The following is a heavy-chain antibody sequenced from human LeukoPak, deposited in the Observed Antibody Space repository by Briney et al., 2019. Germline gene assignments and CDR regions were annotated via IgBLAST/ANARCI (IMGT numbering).Heavy chain of an antibody. CDR3: ARVDYYDSSGYKGFDY. CDR1: GYTFTSYG. J-gene: IGHJ4*02. V-gene: IGHV1-18*01. Sequence: ASVKVSCKASGYTFTSYGISWVRQAPGQGLEWMGRISAYNGNTNYAQKLQGRVTMTTDTSTSTAYMELRSLRSDDTAVYDCARVDYYDSSGYKGFDYWGQGTLVTVSS. D-gene: IGHD3-22*01. CDR2: ISAYNGNT.